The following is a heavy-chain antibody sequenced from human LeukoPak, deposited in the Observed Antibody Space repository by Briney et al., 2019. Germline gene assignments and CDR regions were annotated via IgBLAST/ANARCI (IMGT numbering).Heavy chain of an antibody. V-gene: IGHV3-48*02. CDR2: ISSSSSTI. D-gene: IGHD3-10*01. Sequence: GGSLRLSCAASGFTFSSYSMNWVRQAPGKGLEWVSYISSSSSTIYYADSVKGRFTISRDNAKNSLYLQMSSLRDEDTAVYYCATATVGYGSGSSADYWGQGTLVTVSS. J-gene: IGHJ4*02. CDR3: ATATVGYGSGSSADY. CDR1: GFTFSSYS.